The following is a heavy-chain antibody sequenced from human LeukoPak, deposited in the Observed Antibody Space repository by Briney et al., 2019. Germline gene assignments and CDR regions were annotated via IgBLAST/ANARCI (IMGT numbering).Heavy chain of an antibody. CDR3: ATTLNIATAGYF. D-gene: IGHD6-13*01. CDR2: INPSGGST. V-gene: IGHV1-46*01. J-gene: IGHJ4*02. CDR1: GYTFTSYY. Sequence: ASVKVSCKASGYTFTSYYMHWVRQAPGQGLEWMGIINPSGGSTSYAQKFQGRVTMTRDTSTSTVYMELSSLRSEDTAIYYCATTLNIATAGYFWGQGTLVTVSS.